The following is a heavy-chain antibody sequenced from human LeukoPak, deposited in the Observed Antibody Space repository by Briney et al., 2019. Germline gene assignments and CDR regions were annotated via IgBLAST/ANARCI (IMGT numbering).Heavy chain of an antibody. CDR2: IYPRDSDT. CDR1: GYTFTHQW. J-gene: IGHJ4*02. V-gene: IGHV5-51*01. D-gene: IGHD3-10*01. Sequence: GESLRISCKASGYTFTHQWIGWVRQMSGGGLEWMGIIYPRDSDTIYSPSFQGHVTISAATSINPAYLEWSSLEASDTAIYYCARHSDVIGAIWGQGTLVTVSS. CDR3: ARHSDVIGAI.